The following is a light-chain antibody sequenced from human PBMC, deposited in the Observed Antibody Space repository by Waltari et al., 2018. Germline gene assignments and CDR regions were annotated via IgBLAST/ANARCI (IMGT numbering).Light chain of an antibody. CDR3: QHYVRLPVT. Sequence: IVLTLSPGTLSLSPRERATLSCRASQSVSRALAWYQQKPGQAPRLLIYGASSRATGIPDRFSGSGSGTDFSLTISRLEPEDFAVYYCQHYVRLPVTFGQGTKVEIK. CDR2: GAS. J-gene: IGKJ1*01. CDR1: QSVSRA. V-gene: IGKV3-20*01.